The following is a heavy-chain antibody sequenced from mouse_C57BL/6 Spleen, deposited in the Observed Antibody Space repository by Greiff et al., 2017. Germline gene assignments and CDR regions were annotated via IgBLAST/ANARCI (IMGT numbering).Heavy chain of an antibody. J-gene: IGHJ4*01. CDR3: ARSNYYGRMDY. V-gene: IGHV1-82*01. CDR1: GYAFSSSW. D-gene: IGHD1-1*01. Sequence: VQLQQSGPELVKPGASVKISCKASGYAFSSSWMNWVKQRPGKGLEWIGRIYPGDGDTNYNGKFKGKATLTAEKSSSTAYMQLSSLTSEDSAVYFCARSNYYGRMDYWGQGTSVTVSS. CDR2: IYPGDGDT.